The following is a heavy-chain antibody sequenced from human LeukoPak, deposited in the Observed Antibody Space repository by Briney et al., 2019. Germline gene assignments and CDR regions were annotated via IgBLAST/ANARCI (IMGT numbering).Heavy chain of an antibody. J-gene: IGHJ4*02. CDR2: IKQDGSEK. CDR1: GFPFSTYW. CDR3: ATDLGIAAAGTADY. V-gene: IGHV3-7*04. D-gene: IGHD6-13*01. Sequence: GGSLRLSCAASGFPFSTYWMSWVRQAPGKGLEWVANIKQDGSEKHYVDSVKGRFTISRDNAKNSLYPQMSSLRAEDTAVYYCATDLGIAAAGTADYWGQGTLVTVSS.